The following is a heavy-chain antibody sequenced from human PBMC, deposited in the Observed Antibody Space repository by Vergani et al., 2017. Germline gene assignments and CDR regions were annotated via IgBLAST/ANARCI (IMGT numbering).Heavy chain of an antibody. CDR3: ARDDGYSSSWYIRGFDY. Sequence: HVQLVQSGAEVKKPGSSVKVSCKASGGTFSSYAISWVRQAPGQGLEWMGGIIPIFGTENYAQKFQGRVTITADESTSTAYMELSSLRSEDTAVYYCARDDGYSSSWYIRGFDYWGQGTLVTVSS. CDR2: IIPIFGTE. D-gene: IGHD6-13*01. J-gene: IGHJ4*02. CDR1: GGTFSSYA. V-gene: IGHV1-69*01.